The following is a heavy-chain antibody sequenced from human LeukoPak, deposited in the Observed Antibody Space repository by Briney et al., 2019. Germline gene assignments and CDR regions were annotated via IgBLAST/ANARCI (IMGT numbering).Heavy chain of an antibody. J-gene: IGHJ6*03. CDR3: ARGIVVVAQLGFYFYYMDV. D-gene: IGHD2-15*01. Sequence: SETLSLTCAVYGGSFSGYYWSWIRQPAGKGLEWIGRIYTSGSTNYNPSLKSRVTISVDTSKNQFSLKLSSVTAADTAVYYCARGIVVVAQLGFYFYYMDVWGKGTTVTISS. CDR2: IYTSGST. CDR1: GGSFSGYY. V-gene: IGHV4-59*10.